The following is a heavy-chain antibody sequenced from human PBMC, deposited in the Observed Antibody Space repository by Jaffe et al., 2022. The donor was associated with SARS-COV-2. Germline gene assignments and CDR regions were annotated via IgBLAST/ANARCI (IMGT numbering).Heavy chain of an antibody. D-gene: IGHD1-26*01. Sequence: QVQLVQSGAEVGKPGASLKVSCKASGYTLTSYYMHWVRQAPGQGLEWMATINPSGDRTTYAQNLQGRVIMTRDTSTSTVYMELSSLRSEDAAVYYCAREGGVLKHFDFWGQGTLVTVSS. V-gene: IGHV1-46*04. CDR1: GYTLTSYY. CDR2: INPSGDRT. J-gene: IGHJ4*02. CDR3: AREGGVLKHFDF.